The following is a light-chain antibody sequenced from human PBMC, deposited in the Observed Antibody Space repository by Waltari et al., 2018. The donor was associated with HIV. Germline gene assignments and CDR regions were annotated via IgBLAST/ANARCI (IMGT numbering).Light chain of an antibody. CDR1: TSYIGGYNY. J-gene: IGLJ1*01. Sequence: QSALTQPPSASGSPGQSVTISCTGTTSYIGGYNYVSWYQQHPGEAPRLIIYDVTKRPSGVPDRFSGSKSGNMASLTVSGLQAEDEAEYYCNSYAGSSKSYVFGTGTKVTVL. V-gene: IGLV2-8*01. CDR2: DVT. CDR3: NSYAGSSKSYV.